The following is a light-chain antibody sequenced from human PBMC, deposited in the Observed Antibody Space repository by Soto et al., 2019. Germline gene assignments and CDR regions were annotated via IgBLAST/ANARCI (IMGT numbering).Light chain of an antibody. J-gene: IGKJ5*01. CDR2: DAS. CDR3: QQFNNYLLT. CDR1: QGVSSA. Sequence: AIQLTQSPSSLSASVGDRVTITCRASQGVSSALAWYQQKPGKAPKLLIYDASSLESGVPSRFSGSGSGTDFTLTISSLQPEDFATYYCQQFNNYLLTFGQGTRLEIK. V-gene: IGKV1D-13*01.